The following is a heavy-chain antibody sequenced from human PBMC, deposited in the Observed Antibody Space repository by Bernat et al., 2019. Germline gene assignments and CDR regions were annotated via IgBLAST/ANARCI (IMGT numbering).Heavy chain of an antibody. J-gene: IGHJ6*02. D-gene: IGHD2-2*01. CDR3: ARQYCSSTSCYYYYGMDV. Sequence: EVQLVQSGAEVKKPGESLRISCKGSGYSFTSYWISWVRQMPGKGLEWMGRIDPSDSYTNYSPSFQGNVTISADKSISTAYLQWSSLKASDTAMYYCARQYCSSTSCYYYYGMDVWGQGTTVTVSS. V-gene: IGHV5-10-1*03. CDR1: GYSFTSYW. CDR2: IDPSDSYT.